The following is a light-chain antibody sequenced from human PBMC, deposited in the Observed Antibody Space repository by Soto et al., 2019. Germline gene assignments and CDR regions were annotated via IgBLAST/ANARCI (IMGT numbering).Light chain of an antibody. J-gene: IGLJ2*01. CDR1: SSDVGGSNY. CDR3: SSYTSSNSVV. Sequence: QSALTQPASVSGSPGQSITISCTGTSSDVGGSNYVSWYQHYPGKAPKLIIYDVSTRPSGVSNRFSGSKSGNTASLTISGVQAEDEADYYCSSYTSSNSVVFGGGTKLTVL. CDR2: DVS. V-gene: IGLV2-14*03.